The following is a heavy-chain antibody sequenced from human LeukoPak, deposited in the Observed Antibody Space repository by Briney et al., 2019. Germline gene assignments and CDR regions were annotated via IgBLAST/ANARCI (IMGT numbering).Heavy chain of an antibody. J-gene: IGHJ4*02. CDR1: GYTFTGYY. D-gene: IGHD6-13*01. CDR3: ARANGGDSSSWYDRAAFDY. Sequence: ASVTVSCKASGYTFTGYYMHWVRQAPGQGLAWMGWINPNSGGTNYAQKFQGRVTMTRDTSISTAYMELSRLRSDDTAVYYCARANGGDSSSWYDRAAFDYWGQGTLVTVSS. CDR2: INPNSGGT. V-gene: IGHV1-2*02.